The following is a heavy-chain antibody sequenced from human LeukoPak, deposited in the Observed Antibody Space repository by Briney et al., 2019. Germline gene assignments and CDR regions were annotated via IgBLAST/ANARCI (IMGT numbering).Heavy chain of an antibody. CDR1: GFTFSNYA. V-gene: IGHV3-23*01. Sequence: GGSLRLSCAACGFTFSNYAMSWVRQAPGKGLEWVSTISGCGITTYYADSAKGRFTISRDNSKNTMFLQMNSLRADDTAVYYCPRQSYASGWNPFDYWGQGILITVSS. CDR2: ISGCGITT. CDR3: PRQSYASGWNPFDY. D-gene: IGHD6-19*01. J-gene: IGHJ4*02.